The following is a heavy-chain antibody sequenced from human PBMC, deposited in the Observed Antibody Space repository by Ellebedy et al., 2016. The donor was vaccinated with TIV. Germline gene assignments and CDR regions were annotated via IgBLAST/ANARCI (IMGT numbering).Heavy chain of an antibody. CDR2: INLDGSEG. J-gene: IGHJ4*02. CDR1: GFTFSNHW. Sequence: GGSLRLXXAASGFTFSNHWMSWVRPAPGKGLEWVANINLDGSEGKYVDSVKGRFTISRDNAQNSLFLQMNSLRAEDTAVYYCVRNGGSLDYWGQGSLVTVSS. D-gene: IGHD1-26*01. CDR3: VRNGGSLDY. V-gene: IGHV3-7*01.